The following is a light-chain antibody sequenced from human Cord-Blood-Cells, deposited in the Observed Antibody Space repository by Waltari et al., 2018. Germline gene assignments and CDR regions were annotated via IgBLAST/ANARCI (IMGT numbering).Light chain of an antibody. Sequence: DIQMTQSPSSLSASVGDRVTITCRASQSISSYLNWYQQKPGKAPKLLIYAASSLQSGVPSSVSGSGSGTDFTLTISSLQPEDFATYYCQQSYSTPPTFGQGTKLEIK. CDR2: AAS. CDR3: QQSYSTPPT. CDR1: QSISSY. J-gene: IGKJ2*01. V-gene: IGKV1-39*01.